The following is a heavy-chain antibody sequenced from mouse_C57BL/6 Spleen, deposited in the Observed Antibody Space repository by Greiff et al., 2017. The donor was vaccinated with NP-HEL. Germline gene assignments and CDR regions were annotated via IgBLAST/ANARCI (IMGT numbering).Heavy chain of an antibody. J-gene: IGHJ2*01. V-gene: IGHV5-17*01. CDR3: ARNDGNYYFDY. CDR2: ISSGSSTI. D-gene: IGHD2-1*01. Sequence: VQLKESGGGLVKPGGSLKLSCAASGFTFSDYGMHWVRQAPEKGLEWVAYISSGSSTIYYADTVKGRFTISRDNTKNTLFLQMTSLRSEDTAMYYCARNDGNYYFDYWGQGTTLTVSS. CDR1: GFTFSDYG.